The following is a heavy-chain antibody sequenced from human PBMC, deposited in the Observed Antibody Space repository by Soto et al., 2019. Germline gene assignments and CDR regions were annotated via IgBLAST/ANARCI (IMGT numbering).Heavy chain of an antibody. J-gene: IGHJ1*01. CDR1: GFFVSANY. CDR3: AFQPYSGRRAYYSLFYFHH. D-gene: IGHD3-22*01. CDR2: IYSDGTT. V-gene: IGHV3-53*01. Sequence: GGSLRLSCAASGFFVSANYMSWVRQAPGKGLEWVSVIYSDGTTYYADSVKGRFTISRDNSKNTLYLQMNGLRAEDTAVYYCAFQPYSGRRAYYSLFYFHHRGQGSLVTV.